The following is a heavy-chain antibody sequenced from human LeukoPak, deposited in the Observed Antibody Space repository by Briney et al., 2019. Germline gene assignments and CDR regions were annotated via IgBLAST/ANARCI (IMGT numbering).Heavy chain of an antibody. CDR1: GASISSTSYC. CDR3: ARDGYYYASGLYYYMDV. V-gene: IGHV4-61*02. D-gene: IGHD3-10*01. Sequence: SQTLSLTCTVSGASISSTSYCWGWIRQPAGKGLEWIGRIYATGSTTYNPSLKSRVTMSVDTSKNQFSLKLTSVTAADTAMYYCARDGYYYASGLYYYMDVWGKGTTVTISS. CDR2: IYATGST. J-gene: IGHJ6*03.